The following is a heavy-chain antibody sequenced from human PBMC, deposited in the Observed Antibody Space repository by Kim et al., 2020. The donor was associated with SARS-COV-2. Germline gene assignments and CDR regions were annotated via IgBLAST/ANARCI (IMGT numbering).Heavy chain of an antibody. J-gene: IGHJ3*02. V-gene: IGHV4-30-4*01. CDR2: IYYSGST. CDR1: GGSISSGDYY. Sequence: SETLSLTCTVSGGSISSGDYYWSWIRQPPGKGLEWIGYIYYSGSTYYNPSLKSRVTISVDTSKNQFSLKLSSVTAADTAVYYCAREQLERLNAFDIWGQGTMVTVSS. CDR3: AREQLERLNAFDI. D-gene: IGHD1-1*01.